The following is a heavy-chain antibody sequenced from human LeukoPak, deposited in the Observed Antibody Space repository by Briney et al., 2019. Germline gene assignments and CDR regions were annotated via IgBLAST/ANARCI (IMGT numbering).Heavy chain of an antibody. Sequence: GASVRVSCKPSGYTFTTYAISWVRQAPGQGLEWLGWISTFNGDTVYPRKLQGRVTMTIDTSTSTAYMELRSLRSDDAAVYYCARDRPTMIRGVTDYWGQGTLVTVSA. V-gene: IGHV1-18*01. D-gene: IGHD3-10*01. CDR1: GYTFTTYA. J-gene: IGHJ4*02. CDR2: ISTFNGDT. CDR3: ARDRPTMIRGVTDY.